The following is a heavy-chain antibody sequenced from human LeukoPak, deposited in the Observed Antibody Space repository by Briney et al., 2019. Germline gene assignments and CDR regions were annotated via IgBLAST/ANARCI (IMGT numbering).Heavy chain of an antibody. V-gene: IGHV4-39*01. CDR1: GGSVSSSGSY. CDR3: ARTYYGSENYYDY. D-gene: IGHD3-10*01. Sequence: SETLSLTCTVSGGSVSSSGSYWGWIRQPPGRGLEWIGSIYYSGTTYYNPSLKSRVTISVDTSKSQFSLKLTSVTAADTALYYCARTYYGSENYYDYWGQGILVTVSS. J-gene: IGHJ4*02. CDR2: IYYSGTT.